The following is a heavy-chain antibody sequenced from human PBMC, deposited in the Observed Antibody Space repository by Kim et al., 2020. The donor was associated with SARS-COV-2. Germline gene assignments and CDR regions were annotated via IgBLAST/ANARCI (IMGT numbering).Heavy chain of an antibody. J-gene: IGHJ4*02. V-gene: IGHV4-39*01. CDR1: GASIISSTYY. CDR3: VVFGQQQGDFDY. Sequence: SETLSLTCSFSGASIISSTYYWGWIRQPPGKGLEWIGSLYSSGSTFHNPSLKSRVTISGDMSESQFSLRLTSVTAADTAMYYCVVFGQQQGDFDYCGQ. D-gene: IGHD3-16*01. CDR2: LYSSGST.